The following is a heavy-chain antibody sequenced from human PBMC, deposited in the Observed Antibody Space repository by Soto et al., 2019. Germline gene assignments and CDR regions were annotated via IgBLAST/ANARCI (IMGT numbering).Heavy chain of an antibody. CDR2: ISYDGNDK. CDR1: GFTFSGYG. CDR3: AEDDYGDNRGAFDI. V-gene: IGHV3-30*18. D-gene: IGHD3-16*01. J-gene: IGHJ3*02. Sequence: QVQLVESGGGVVQPGTSLRLSCAASGFTFSGYGMHWVRQAPGKGLEWVAIISYDGNDKYHADSVKGRFTISRDNSKNTLYMPMNTLRAEDTAVYYCAEDDYGDNRGAFDIWGQGTMVTVCS.